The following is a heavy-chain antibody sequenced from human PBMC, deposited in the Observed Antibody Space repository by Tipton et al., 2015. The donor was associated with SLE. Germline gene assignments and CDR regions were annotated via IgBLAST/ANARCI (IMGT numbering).Heavy chain of an antibody. V-gene: IGHV1-8*01. CDR2: MNPNSGNT. CDR1: GYTFTSYD. J-gene: IGHJ4*02. D-gene: IGHD6-13*01. Sequence: QVQLVQSGAEVKKPGASVKVSCKASGYTFTSYDINLVRQATGQGLEWMGWMNPNSGNTGYAQKFQCRVTMTRNTSISTGYMELRRVRSEDTAVYYSARGEMYGSRWYLENSWGQATLVTVPS. CDR3: ARGEMYGSRWYLENS.